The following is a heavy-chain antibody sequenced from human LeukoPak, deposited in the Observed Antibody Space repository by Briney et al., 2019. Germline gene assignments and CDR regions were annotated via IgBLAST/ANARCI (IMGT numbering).Heavy chain of an antibody. CDR3: ARGRKYYYDSSGYYSYYYYMDV. CDR1: GYTFTNYY. V-gene: IGHV1-46*01. Sequence: ASVKVSCKASGYTFTNYYIHWVRQAPGQGLEWMGIINPGGRSTSYAQKFQGRVTITRNTSISTAYMELSSLRSEDTAVYYCARGRKYYYDSSGYYSYYYYMDVWGRGTTVTVSS. J-gene: IGHJ6*03. D-gene: IGHD3-22*01. CDR2: INPGGRST.